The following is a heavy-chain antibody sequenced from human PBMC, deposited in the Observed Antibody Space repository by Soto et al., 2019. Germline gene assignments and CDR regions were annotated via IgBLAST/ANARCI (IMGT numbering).Heavy chain of an antibody. D-gene: IGHD3-10*01. J-gene: IGHJ4*02. CDR1: GGSFSGYH. V-gene: IGHV4-34*01. CDR3: ARGRMIAYFSGSTSYYVFDI. CDR2: INPSGNT. Sequence: QVQQQQWGARLLKPSETLSLTCAVSGGSFSGYHWSWIRQSPGKGLEWIGEINPSGNTNFNPSLKSRVTIPRDTSRNEISLRLSSVTAADTAVYYCARGRMIAYFSGSTSYYVFDIWGQGDLVTVSS.